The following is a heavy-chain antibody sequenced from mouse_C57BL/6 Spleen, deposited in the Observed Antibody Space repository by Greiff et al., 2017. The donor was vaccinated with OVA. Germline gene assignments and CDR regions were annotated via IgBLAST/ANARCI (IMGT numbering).Heavy chain of an antibody. CDR3: ARDDYGHWYFDV. CDR2: ISYDGSN. Sequence: EVQLVESGPGLVKPSQSLSLTCSVTGYSITSGYYWNWIRQFPGNQLEWMGYISYDGSNNYNPSLKNRISITRDTSKNQFFLKLNSVTTEDTATYYCARDDYGHWYFDVWGTGTTVTVSS. J-gene: IGHJ1*03. V-gene: IGHV3-6*01. CDR1: GYSITSGYY. D-gene: IGHD1-1*02.